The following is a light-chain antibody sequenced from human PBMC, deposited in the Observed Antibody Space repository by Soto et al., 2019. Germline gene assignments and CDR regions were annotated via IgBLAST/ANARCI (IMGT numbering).Light chain of an antibody. J-gene: IGKJ4*01. CDR2: GAS. Sequence: EVVMTQSPATLSVSPGERATLSCGASQSVGNRLAWYQQKPGQPPRLLIYGASTRATGIPASFSGSGSETEFTLTISSLQSEDFAVYYCQQHISWPLTFGGGTKVEI. CDR1: QSVGNR. CDR3: QQHISWPLT. V-gene: IGKV3-15*01.